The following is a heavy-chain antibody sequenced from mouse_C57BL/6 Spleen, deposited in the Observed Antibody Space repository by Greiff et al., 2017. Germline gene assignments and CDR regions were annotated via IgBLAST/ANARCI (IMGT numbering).Heavy chain of an antibody. CDR1: GYAFSSYW. CDR2: IYPGDGDT. Sequence: VQLQESGAELVKPGASVKISCKASGYAFSSYWMNWVKQRPGKGLEWIGQIYPGDGDTNYNGKFKGKATLTADKSSSTAYMQLSSLTSEDSAVYFCASSLLEDYFDYWGQGTTLTVSS. CDR3: ASSLLEDYFDY. J-gene: IGHJ2*01. D-gene: IGHD2-14*01. V-gene: IGHV1-80*01.